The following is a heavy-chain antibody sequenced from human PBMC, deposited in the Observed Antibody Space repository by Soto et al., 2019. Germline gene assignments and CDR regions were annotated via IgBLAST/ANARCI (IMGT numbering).Heavy chain of an antibody. CDR3: ASDSSSGYFDSSDYPTGFDF. CDR1: GYNFTRYG. V-gene: IGHV1-18*01. CDR2: ISGSNDDT. Sequence: QVQLVQSGAEVKKPGASVKVSCKTSGYNFTRYGFSWVRQAPGQGLEWMGWISGSNDDTNYAQKFRDRVTMTKDTPTSTAYLELRSLRSDDTAVYYCASDSSSGYFDSSDYPTGFDFWGQGTLVTVSS. D-gene: IGHD3-22*01. J-gene: IGHJ4*02.